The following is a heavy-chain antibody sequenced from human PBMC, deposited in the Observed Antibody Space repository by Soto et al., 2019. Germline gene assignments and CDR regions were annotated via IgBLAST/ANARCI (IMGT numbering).Heavy chain of an antibody. J-gene: IGHJ5*02. V-gene: IGHV4-39*01. Sequence: SETLSLTCTVSGGSISSSSYYWGWIRQPPGKELEGIGSIYYSGSTYYNPSLKRRVTISVDTSKNQFTLKLSSVTAADTAVYYCARTSLRYPGWFDPWGQGTLVTVSS. CDR2: IYYSGST. D-gene: IGHD3-9*01. CDR3: ARTSLRYPGWFDP. CDR1: GGSISSSSYY.